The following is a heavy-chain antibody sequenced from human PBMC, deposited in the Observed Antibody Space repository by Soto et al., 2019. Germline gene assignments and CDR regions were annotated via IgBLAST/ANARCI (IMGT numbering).Heavy chain of an antibody. D-gene: IGHD2-21*01. V-gene: IGHV3-64*01. CDR3: ARRIPFGYGMDV. Sequence: EVQLVESGGGLVQPGGSLRLSCAASGFTFSSYAMHWVRQAPGKGLECVSAITSNGGNTDYASSVKGRFTISRDNSKTTLYLQMGSLRAEDMAVDYCARRIPFGYGMDVWGQGTTVTVSS. CDR2: ITSNGGNT. J-gene: IGHJ6*02. CDR1: GFTFSSYA.